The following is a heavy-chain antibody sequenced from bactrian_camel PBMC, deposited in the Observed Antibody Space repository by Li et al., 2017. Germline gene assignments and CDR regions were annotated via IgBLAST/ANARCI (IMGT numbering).Heavy chain of an antibody. CDR2: IMGSGDYT. V-gene: IGHV3S40*01. CDR1: GFMFGSYA. D-gene: IGHD5*01. J-gene: IGHJ4*01. Sequence: DVQLVESGGGLVQPGGSLRLSCAASGFMFGSYAMSWVRQTPEKGLEWVAGIMGSGDYTYYSDSVKGRFTISRDNAKNTPYLQLNGLKTEDTAMYYCAKALGWGLYEFNYWGQGTQVTVS. CDR3: AKALGWGLYEFNY.